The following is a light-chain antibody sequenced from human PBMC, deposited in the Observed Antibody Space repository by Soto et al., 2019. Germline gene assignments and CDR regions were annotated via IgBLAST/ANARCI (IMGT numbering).Light chain of an antibody. J-gene: IGKJ1*01. Sequence: DIVLTQSPATLSLSPGERATLSCRASQSVGPYLAWYQQKPGQAPSLLIYDASNKASGVPARFSGSGSGTDFTLSISSLEPEDFAVYYCQQRSNWPRTFGQGTKVDIK. V-gene: IGKV3-11*01. CDR3: QQRSNWPRT. CDR2: DAS. CDR1: QSVGPY.